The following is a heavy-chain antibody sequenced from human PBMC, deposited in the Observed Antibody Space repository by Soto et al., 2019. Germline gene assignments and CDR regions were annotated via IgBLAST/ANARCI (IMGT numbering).Heavy chain of an antibody. V-gene: IGHV4-30-2*01. J-gene: IGHJ6*02. CDR2: IYHSGST. CDR3: ARARGRRFLEWLSRDHYGMDV. D-gene: IGHD3-3*01. CDR1: GGSISSGCFS. Sequence: TLSLTCAVSGGSISSGCFSWSWIRQPPGKGLEWIGYIYHSGSTYYNPSLKSRVTISVDRSKNQFSLKLSSVTAADTAVYYCARARGRRFLEWLSRDHYGMDVWGQGTTVTVSS.